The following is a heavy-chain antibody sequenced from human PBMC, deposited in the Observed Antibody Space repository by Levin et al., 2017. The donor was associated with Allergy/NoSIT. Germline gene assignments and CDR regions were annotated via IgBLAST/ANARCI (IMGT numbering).Heavy chain of an antibody. V-gene: IGHV3-15*01. CDR1: GFTFSNAW. CDR2: VKSKTDGGTT. Sequence: GGSLRLSCAGSGFTFSNAWLSWVRQAPGKGLEWVGRVKSKTDGGTTDYAAPAKGRFTISRDDSKNTLYLQMNSLKTEDTAVYYCTTDPSSSWYDWYFDLWGRGTLVTVSS. J-gene: IGHJ2*01. D-gene: IGHD6-13*01. CDR3: TTDPSSSWYDWYFDL.